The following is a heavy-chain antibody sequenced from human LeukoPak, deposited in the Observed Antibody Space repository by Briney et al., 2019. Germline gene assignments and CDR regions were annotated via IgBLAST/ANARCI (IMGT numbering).Heavy chain of an antibody. CDR1: GGSISSYY. V-gene: IGHV4-59*01. J-gene: IGHJ6*02. Sequence: SETLSLTCTVSGGSISSYYWSWIRQPPGKGLEWIGYIYYSGSTNYNPSLKSRVTISVDTSKSQFSLKLSSVTAADTAVYYCARDRGYGDYYYYGIDVWGQGTTVTVSS. D-gene: IGHD4-17*01. CDR3: ARDRGYGDYYYYGIDV. CDR2: IYYSGST.